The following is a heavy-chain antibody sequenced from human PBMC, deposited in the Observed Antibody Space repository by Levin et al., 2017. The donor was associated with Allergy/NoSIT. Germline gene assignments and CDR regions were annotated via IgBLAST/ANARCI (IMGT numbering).Heavy chain of an antibody. CDR1: GFTFSSYA. Sequence: GGSLRLSCAASGFTFSSYAMHWVRQAPGKGLEWVAVISYDGSNKYYADSVKGRFTISRDNSKNTLYLQMNSLRAEDTAVYYCARARSFDYWGQGTLVTVSS. V-gene: IGHV3-30-3*01. CDR3: ARARSFDY. J-gene: IGHJ4*02. CDR2: ISYDGSNK. D-gene: IGHD1-14*01.